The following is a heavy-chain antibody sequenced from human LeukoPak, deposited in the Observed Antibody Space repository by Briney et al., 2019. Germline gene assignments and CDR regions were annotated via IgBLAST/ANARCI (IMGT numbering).Heavy chain of an antibody. Sequence: GESLKISCKGSGYSFTSYWIGWVRQMPGKGLEWMGIIYPGDSDTRYSPSFQGQVTISADKSISTAYLQWSSLKASDTATYYCARVGYCSSNRCYPEVDYWGQGTLVTVSS. CDR1: GYSFTSYW. J-gene: IGHJ4*02. V-gene: IGHV5-51*01. CDR2: IYPGDSDT. D-gene: IGHD2-2*01. CDR3: ARVGYCSSNRCYPEVDY.